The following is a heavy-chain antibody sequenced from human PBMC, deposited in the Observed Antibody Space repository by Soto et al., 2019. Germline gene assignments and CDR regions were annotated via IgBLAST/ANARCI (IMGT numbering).Heavy chain of an antibody. D-gene: IGHD6-19*01. CDR3: ARVYPGSGWPYHYYGMDV. J-gene: IGHJ6*02. CDR1: GFTFSSYW. CDR2: IKQDGSEK. V-gene: IGHV3-7*01. Sequence: EVQLVESGGGLVQPGGSLRLSCVASGFTFSSYWMSWVRQAPGKGLEWVANIKQDGSEKYYVDSVKDRFTISRDNAKNSLYLQMNSLRAEDSAVYYCARVYPGSGWPYHYYGMDVCGHVTTVTVSS.